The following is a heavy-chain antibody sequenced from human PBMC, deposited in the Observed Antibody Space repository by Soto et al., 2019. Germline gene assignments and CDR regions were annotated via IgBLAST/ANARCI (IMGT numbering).Heavy chain of an antibody. CDR2: IRSKAYVGTT. V-gene: IGHV3-49*03. Sequence: SLILSCTSSVFTFVDYSMSWFRQAPVNWLEWVGFIRSKAYVGTTEYASSVKGRFTISRDDSKSIAYLQMNSLKTEDTAVYYCTRDREDMIYVNDEFDIWGQGTMVTVSS. CDR1: VFTFVDYS. J-gene: IGHJ3*02. CDR3: TRDREDMIYVNDEFDI. D-gene: IGHD2-8*01.